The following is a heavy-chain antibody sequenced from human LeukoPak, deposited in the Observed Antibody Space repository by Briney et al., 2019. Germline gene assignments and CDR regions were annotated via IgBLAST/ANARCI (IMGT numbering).Heavy chain of an antibody. CDR1: GYTFTSYY. J-gene: IGHJ6*03. D-gene: IGHD3-10*01. CDR2: INPSGGST. V-gene: IGHV1-46*01. CDR3: ARGPSITMVRGGQWYYYMDV. Sequence: ASVKVSCKASGYTFTSYYMHWVRQAPGQGLEWMGIINPSGGSTNYAQKFQGRVTMTRDTSTDTVYMELSSLRSEDTAVYYCARGPSITMVRGGQWYYYMDVWGKGTTVTISS.